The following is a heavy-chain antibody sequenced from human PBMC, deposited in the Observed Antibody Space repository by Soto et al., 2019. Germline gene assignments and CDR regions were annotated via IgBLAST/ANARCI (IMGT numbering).Heavy chain of an antibody. Sequence: SVKVSCKASGGTFSSYTISWVRQAPGQGLEWMGRIIPILGIANYAQKFQGRVTITADKSTSTAYMELSSLRSEDTAVYYCARDSEYSSGLYNYWGQGTLVTVYS. D-gene: IGHD6-19*01. CDR1: GGTFSSYT. CDR2: IIPILGIA. J-gene: IGHJ4*02. V-gene: IGHV1-69*04. CDR3: ARDSEYSSGLYNY.